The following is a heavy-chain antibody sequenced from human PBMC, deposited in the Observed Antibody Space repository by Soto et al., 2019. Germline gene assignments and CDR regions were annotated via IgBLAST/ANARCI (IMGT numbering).Heavy chain of an antibody. CDR3: AKDRDVGATRAHYYYGMDV. D-gene: IGHD1-26*01. V-gene: IGHV3-23*01. Sequence: EVQLLESGGGLVQPGGSLRLSCAASGFTFSSYVMSWVRQAPGKGLEWVSAISGSGGSTYYADSVKGRFTISRDNSKNTLYLQMNSLRAEDTAVYYCAKDRDVGATRAHYYYGMDVWGQGTTVTVSS. CDR2: ISGSGGST. J-gene: IGHJ6*02. CDR1: GFTFSSYV.